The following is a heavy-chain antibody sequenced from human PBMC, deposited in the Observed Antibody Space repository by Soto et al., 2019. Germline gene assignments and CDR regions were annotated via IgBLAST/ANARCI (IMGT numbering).Heavy chain of an antibody. Sequence: PGGSLRLSCAASGITFSSYAMHWVRQAPGKGLEWVAVISYDGRIQYYADSVKGRFTISRDNSNNTLYVRMNSLRAEDTAVYYCAKDLHSGPRWGWGGTFDHWGQGTPVTVSS. CDR3: AKDLHSGPRWGWGGTFDH. CDR1: GITFSSYA. D-gene: IGHD5-12*01. CDR2: ISYDGRIQ. J-gene: IGHJ4*02. V-gene: IGHV3-30*18.